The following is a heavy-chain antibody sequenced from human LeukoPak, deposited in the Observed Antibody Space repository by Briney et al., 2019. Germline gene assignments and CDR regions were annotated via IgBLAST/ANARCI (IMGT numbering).Heavy chain of an antibody. Sequence: PSETLSLTCTVSGGSISSSPYYWGWIRQPPGKGLEWIGSIYYSGTTHYNPSLESRVTISVDTSKNQFSLKLASVTAADTAIYYCAKGAGGFSYYNWFDPWGLGTLVTVPS. CDR3: AKGAGGFSYYNWFDP. D-gene: IGHD5-18*01. V-gene: IGHV4-39*07. CDR1: GGSISSSPYY. CDR2: IYYSGTT. J-gene: IGHJ5*02.